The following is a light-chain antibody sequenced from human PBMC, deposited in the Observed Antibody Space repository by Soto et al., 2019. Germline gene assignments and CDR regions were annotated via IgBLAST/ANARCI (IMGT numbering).Light chain of an antibody. CDR1: QSINAH. Sequence: EVVMTQSPATLSVSPGERVTLSCRASQSINAHLAWYQQKPGQAPRLLIHGASTRATGIPARFSGSGFGTEFILTISSLQSEDFAVYYCQPYNTLLWTFGQGTKVEIQ. CDR2: GAS. J-gene: IGKJ1*01. V-gene: IGKV3-15*01. CDR3: QPYNTLLWT.